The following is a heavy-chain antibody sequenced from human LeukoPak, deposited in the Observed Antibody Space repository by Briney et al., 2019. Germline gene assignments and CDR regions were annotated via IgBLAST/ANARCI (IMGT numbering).Heavy chain of an antibody. J-gene: IGHJ4*02. D-gene: IGHD3-22*01. V-gene: IGHV3-48*01. CDR3: AKGSYYDSSGSFYFDY. CDR2: ISGGGGTI. Sequence: QPGGSLRLSCAASGFTFSAYSMNWVRQAPGKGLEWVAYISGGGGTIYYADSVKGRFTISRDNAKNSLYLQMDSLRAEDTAVYYCAKGSYYDSSGSFYFDYWGQGTLVTVSS. CDR1: GFTFSAYS.